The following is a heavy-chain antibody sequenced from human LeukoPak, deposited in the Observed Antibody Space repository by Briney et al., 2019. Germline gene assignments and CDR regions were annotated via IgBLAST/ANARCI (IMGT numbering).Heavy chain of an antibody. J-gene: IGHJ4*02. CDR2: IYYSGST. CDR3: ASTTVRRGAPDY. Sequence: TSETLSLTCTVSGGSISSSSYYWGCIRQPPGKGLEWIGSIYYSGSTYYNPSLKSRVTISVDTSKNQFSPKLSSVTAADTAVYYCASTTVRRGAPDYWGQGTLVTVSS. CDR1: GGSISSSSYY. D-gene: IGHD4/OR15-4a*01. V-gene: IGHV4-39*01.